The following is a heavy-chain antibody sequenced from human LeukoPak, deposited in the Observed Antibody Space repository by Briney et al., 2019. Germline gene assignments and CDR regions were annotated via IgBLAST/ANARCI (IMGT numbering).Heavy chain of an antibody. V-gene: IGHV4-31*03. CDR2: IYYSGST. CDR3: ARDPDSSGRIDY. Sequence: SKTLSLTCTVSGGSISSGDYSWSWIRQHPGKGLEWIGYIYYSGSTYYNPSLKSRVTISVDTSKNQFSLKLNSVTAADTAVYYCARDPDSSGRIDYWGQGTLVTVSS. CDR1: GGSISSGDYS. D-gene: IGHD6-19*01. J-gene: IGHJ4*02.